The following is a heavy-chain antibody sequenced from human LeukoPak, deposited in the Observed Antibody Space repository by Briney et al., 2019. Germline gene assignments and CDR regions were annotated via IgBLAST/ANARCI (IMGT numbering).Heavy chain of an antibody. Sequence: GGSLRLSCAASGFTFSSYGMHWVRQAPGKGLEWVAFIRYDGSNKYYADSVKGRFTISRDNSKNTLYLQMNSLRAEDTAVYYCAKDRRPLYSYMDVWGKGTTVTVSS. CDR1: GFTFSSYG. CDR2: IRYDGSNK. CDR3: AKDRRPLYSYMDV. V-gene: IGHV3-30*02. D-gene: IGHD6-6*01. J-gene: IGHJ6*03.